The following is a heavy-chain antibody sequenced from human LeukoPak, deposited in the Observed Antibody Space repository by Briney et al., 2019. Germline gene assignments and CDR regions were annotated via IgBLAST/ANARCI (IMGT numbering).Heavy chain of an antibody. J-gene: IGHJ4*02. CDR2: IKSKTDGGTT. D-gene: IGHD6-19*01. CDR3: TTGYSSGWYNDY. Sequence: GGSLRLSCAASGFTFSNAWMSWVRQAPGKGLEWVGRIKSKTDGGTTDYAAPVKGRFTISRDDSKNTLYLQTNSLKTEDTAVYYCTTGYSSGWYNDYWGQGTLVTVSS. CDR1: GFTFSNAW. V-gene: IGHV3-15*01.